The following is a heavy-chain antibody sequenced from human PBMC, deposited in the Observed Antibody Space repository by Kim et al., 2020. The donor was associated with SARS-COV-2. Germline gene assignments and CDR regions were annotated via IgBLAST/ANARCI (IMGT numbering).Heavy chain of an antibody. CDR3: TRVEGITMIVVVTYYFDY. CDR2: IRSKAYGGTT. J-gene: IGHJ4*02. D-gene: IGHD3-22*01. V-gene: IGHV3-49*04. Sequence: GGSLRLSCTASGFTFGDYAMSWVRQAPGKGLEWVGFIRSKAYGGTTEYAASVKGRFTISRDDSKSIAYLQMNSLKTEDTAVYYCTRVEGITMIVVVTYYFDYWGQGTLVTVSS. CDR1: GFTFGDYA.